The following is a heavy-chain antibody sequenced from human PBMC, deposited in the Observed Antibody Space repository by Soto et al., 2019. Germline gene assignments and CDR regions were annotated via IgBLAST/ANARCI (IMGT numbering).Heavy chain of an antibody. CDR2: ISAYNGDA. CDR1: GYTFTNYG. CDR3: ARMADTGWNFDY. D-gene: IGHD6-19*01. J-gene: IGHJ4*02. Sequence: VHLVQSGAEVKRPGASVKVSGKASGYTFTNYGISWVRQAPGQGLEWMGWISAYNGDANYAQKLQGRVTMTTDTSTSTAYMELRSLRSDDTAVYYCARMADTGWNFDYWGQGTLVAVSS. V-gene: IGHV1-18*01.